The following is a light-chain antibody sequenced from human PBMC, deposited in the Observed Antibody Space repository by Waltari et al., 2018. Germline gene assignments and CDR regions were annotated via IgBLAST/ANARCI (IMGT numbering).Light chain of an antibody. CDR2: GLP. CDR3: LQRIQLPET. Sequence: DIVMTQTPLSLSVTPGQPASISCKSSQSLLRSDGKTSLYWYLQKPGQPPQLLICGLPNRFAGVPDRFSGSGSGTDFTLKISRVEAEDVGVYYCLQRIQLPETFGQGTKLEIK. V-gene: IGKV2D-29*01. CDR1: QSLLRSDGKTS. J-gene: IGKJ2*01.